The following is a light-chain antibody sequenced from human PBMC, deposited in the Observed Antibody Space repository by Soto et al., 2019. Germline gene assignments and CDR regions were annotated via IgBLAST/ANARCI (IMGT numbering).Light chain of an antibody. CDR2: DNN. Sequence: QSALTQPPSVSAAPGQRVTISCSGTYSNIGPNFVSWYQQLPGTAPKVLIYDNNKRPSGIPDRFSGSKSGTSATLAITGLQTGDEADYYCATWDSGLSAGVFGGGTKVTVL. J-gene: IGLJ3*02. V-gene: IGLV1-51*01. CDR3: ATWDSGLSAGV. CDR1: YSNIGPNF.